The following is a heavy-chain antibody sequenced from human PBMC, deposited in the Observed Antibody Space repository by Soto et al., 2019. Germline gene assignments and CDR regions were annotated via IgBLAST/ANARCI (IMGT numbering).Heavy chain of an antibody. CDR1: GFTXSSYW. CDR3: VRVWNYFDY. CDR2: INSDGSSI. V-gene: IGHV3-74*01. D-gene: IGHD1-1*01. J-gene: IGHJ4*02. Sequence: GGSLRLSCAASGFTXSSYWMHRVRQAPGKGLVWVSRINSDGSSISYADSVKGRFTISRDNAKNTLYLQMDSLRAEDTAVYYCVRVWNYFDYWGQGTLVTVSS.